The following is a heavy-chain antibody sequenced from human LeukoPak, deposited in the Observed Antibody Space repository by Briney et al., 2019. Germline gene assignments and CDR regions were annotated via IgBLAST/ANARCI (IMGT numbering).Heavy chain of an antibody. V-gene: IGHV4-59*01. CDR1: GGSISDYY. Sequence: SETLSLACTVSGGSISDYYWSWIRLPPGKGLEWIGYINYNGGTKYNASLKSRVIISLDTSKNQVSLKMTSVTAADTAVYYCARDRGGPGRFDPWGQGTLVTVSS. J-gene: IGHJ5*02. CDR3: ARDRGGPGRFDP. CDR2: INYNGGT. D-gene: IGHD3-10*01.